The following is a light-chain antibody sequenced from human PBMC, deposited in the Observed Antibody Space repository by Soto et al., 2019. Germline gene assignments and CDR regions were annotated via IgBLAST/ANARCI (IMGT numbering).Light chain of an antibody. J-gene: IGKJ1*01. CDR3: QQYGSSPPWT. CDR1: QSISSSY. V-gene: IGKV3-20*01. CDR2: GAS. Sequence: EIVLTQSPGTLSFYTGERATLSCRASQSISSSYLAWYQQKPGQAPRLLIYGASSRATGIPDRFSGSGSGTDFTLTISRLEPEDFAVYYCQQYGSSPPWTFGQGTKVDIK.